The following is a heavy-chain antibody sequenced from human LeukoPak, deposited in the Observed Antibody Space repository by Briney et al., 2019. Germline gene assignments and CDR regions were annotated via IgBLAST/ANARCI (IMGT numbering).Heavy chain of an antibody. J-gene: IGHJ4*02. Sequence: GASVKVSCKASGGTFSSYAISWVRQAPGQGLEWMGGIIPIFGTANYAQRFQGRVTITADESASTAYMELSSLRSEDTAVYYCARDCSSTSCYGGLDYWGQGTLVTVSS. CDR2: IIPIFGTA. CDR1: GGTFSSYA. CDR3: ARDCSSTSCYGGLDY. D-gene: IGHD2-2*01. V-gene: IGHV1-69*13.